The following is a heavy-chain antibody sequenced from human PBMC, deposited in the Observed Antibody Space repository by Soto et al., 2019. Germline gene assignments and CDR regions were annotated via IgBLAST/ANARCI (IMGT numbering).Heavy chain of an antibody. V-gene: IGHV3-64*02. J-gene: IGHJ3*02. CDR3: ARGSGRSSTIFDAFDI. CDR1: GFTFSSYA. D-gene: IGHD2-2*01. CDR2: ISSNGGST. Sequence: GGSLRLSCAASGFTFSSYAMHWVRQAPGKGLEYVSAISSNGGSTYYADSVKGRFTISRDNSKNTLYLQMGSLRAEDMAVDYCARGSGRSSTIFDAFDIWGQGTMVTVSS.